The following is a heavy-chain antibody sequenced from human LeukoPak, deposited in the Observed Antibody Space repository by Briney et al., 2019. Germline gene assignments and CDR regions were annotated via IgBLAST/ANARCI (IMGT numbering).Heavy chain of an antibody. CDR3: ARDSRVSGDY. J-gene: IGHJ4*02. CDR2: IDPNSGGT. CDR1: GYTFTGYY. D-gene: IGHD2-2*01. Sequence: GASVKVSCKTSGYTFTGYYIHWVRQAPGQGLEWLGRIDPNSGGTSYAHNVQGRVTMTRDTSISTAYMDLSSLRSDDTAVYYCARDSRVSGDYWGQGTLVTVSS. V-gene: IGHV1-2*06.